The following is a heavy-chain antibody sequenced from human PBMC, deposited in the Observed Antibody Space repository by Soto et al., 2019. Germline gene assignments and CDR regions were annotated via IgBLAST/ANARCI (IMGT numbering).Heavy chain of an antibody. V-gene: IGHV4-31*03. D-gene: IGHD3-9*01. CDR3: ARRGILTGPDY. CDR2: IYYSGST. Sequence: SETLSLTCTVSGGSISSGGYYWSWIRQHPGKGLEWIGYIYYSGSTYYNPSLKSRVTISVDTSKNQFSLKLSSVTAADKAVYYCARRGILTGPDYWGQGTLVTVSS. CDR1: GGSISSGGYY. J-gene: IGHJ4*02.